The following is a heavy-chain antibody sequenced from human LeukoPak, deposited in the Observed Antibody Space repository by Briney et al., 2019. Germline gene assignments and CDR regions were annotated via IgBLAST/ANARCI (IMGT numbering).Heavy chain of an antibody. Sequence: GGSLRLSCAASGFTFNIYSMNWVSQAPGKGLEWVSYIDSGSGTIYYADSVKGRFTISRDNAKSSLYLQMNSLRDDDTAVYYCAREAIGYSSSWGQGTLVTVSS. V-gene: IGHV3-48*02. CDR2: IDSGSGTI. D-gene: IGHD6-13*01. J-gene: IGHJ4*02. CDR1: GFTFNIYS. CDR3: AREAIGYSSS.